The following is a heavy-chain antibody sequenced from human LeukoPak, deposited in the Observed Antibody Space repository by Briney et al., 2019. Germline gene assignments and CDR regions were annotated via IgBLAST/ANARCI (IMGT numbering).Heavy chain of an antibody. D-gene: IGHD3-10*01. CDR2: IYPGDSDT. J-gene: IGHJ4*02. Sequence: PGESLKTSCKGSGYSFTSYWIGWVRQMPGKGLEWMGIIYPGDSDTRYSPSFQGQVTISSDKSINTAYMQLNSLKASDTAMYYCARSRGSGSYYPRAFDYWGQGTLVTVSS. CDR3: ARSRGSGSYYPRAFDY. CDR1: GYSFTSYW. V-gene: IGHV5-51*01.